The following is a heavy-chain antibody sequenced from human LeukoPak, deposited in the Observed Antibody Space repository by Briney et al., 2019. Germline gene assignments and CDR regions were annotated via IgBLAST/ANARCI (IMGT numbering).Heavy chain of an antibody. J-gene: IGHJ4*02. Sequence: GGSLRLSCAASGFTFDDYAMHWVRQTPGKGLEWVSGISWNSGNIGYAGSVKGRFTISRDNVRNSLYLQMNSLRPEDTALYYCAKGPNLIVLDYWGQGTLVTVSS. D-gene: IGHD1-26*01. V-gene: IGHV3-9*01. CDR2: ISWNSGNI. CDR3: AKGPNLIVLDY. CDR1: GFTFDDYA.